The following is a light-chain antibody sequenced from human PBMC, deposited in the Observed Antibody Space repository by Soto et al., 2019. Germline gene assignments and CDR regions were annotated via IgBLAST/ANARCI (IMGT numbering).Light chain of an antibody. Sequence: EIVVTQSPATLSGSPWEGGTLSCRASQSLSTNLAWYQQKPGQAPRLLIYGASTRATGIPARFSGSGSGTEFTLTISSLQSEDFAIYYCQQYNIWPPWTFGQGTKVDIK. CDR1: QSLSTN. V-gene: IGKV3-15*01. CDR2: GAS. J-gene: IGKJ1*01. CDR3: QQYNIWPPWT.